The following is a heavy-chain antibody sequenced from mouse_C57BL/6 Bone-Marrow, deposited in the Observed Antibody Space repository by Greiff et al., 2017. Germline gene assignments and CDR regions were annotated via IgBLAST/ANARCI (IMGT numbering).Heavy chain of an antibody. J-gene: IGHJ3*01. V-gene: IGHV5-6*01. Sequence: EVKLMESGGDLVKPGGSLKLSCAASGFTFSSYGMSWVRQTPDKRLEWVATISSGGSYTYYPDSVKGLFTISRDNAKNTLYLQMSSLKSEDTAMYYCARHRTYWGQGTLVTVSA. CDR2: ISSGGSYT. CDR1: GFTFSSYG. CDR3: ARHRTY.